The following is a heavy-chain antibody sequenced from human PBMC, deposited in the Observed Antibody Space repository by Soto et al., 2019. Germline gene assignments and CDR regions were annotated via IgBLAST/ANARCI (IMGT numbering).Heavy chain of an antibody. CDR2: MSFDGSIK. J-gene: IGHJ5*02. CDR3: AAYCYTMTCTHFHGYS. CDR1: GFIFSSYG. V-gene: IGHV3-30*03. Sequence: PGGSLRLSCAASGFIFSSYGMNWVRQAPGEGLEWVAVMSFDGSIKYYVDSVKGRFTISRDNAKNALYLQMNSLRVEDTAVYYCAAYCYTMTCTHFHGYSWGQGTQVTV. D-gene: IGHD3-16*02.